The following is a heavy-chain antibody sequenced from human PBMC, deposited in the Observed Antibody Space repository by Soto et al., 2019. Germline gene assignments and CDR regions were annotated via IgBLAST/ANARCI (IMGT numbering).Heavy chain of an antibody. J-gene: IGHJ5*02. D-gene: IGHD1-1*01. CDR3: AKDLKLERNWFDP. Sequence: PGGSLRLSCAASGFTFSSYGMHWVRQAPGKWLEWVAVISYDGSNKYYADSVKGRFTISRDNSKNTLYLQMNSLRAEDTAVYYCAKDLKLERNWFDPWGQGXLVTVYS. V-gene: IGHV3-30*18. CDR2: ISYDGSNK. CDR1: GFTFSSYG.